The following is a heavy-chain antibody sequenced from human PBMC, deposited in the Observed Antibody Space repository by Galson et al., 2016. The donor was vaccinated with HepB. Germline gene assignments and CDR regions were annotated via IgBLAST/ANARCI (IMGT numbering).Heavy chain of an antibody. D-gene: IGHD6-19*01. V-gene: IGHV3-11*06. J-gene: IGHJ5*02. Sequence: SLRLSCAASGLTFSDSYMSWIRQAPGKGLEWVSYISSSSSHTNYADSVKGRFTISRDNANNSLYLQMNSLRVEDTAVYYCARVDYGSGWREGWFDPWGQGTLVTVSS. CDR2: ISSSSSHT. CDR1: GLTFSDSY. CDR3: ARVDYGSGWREGWFDP.